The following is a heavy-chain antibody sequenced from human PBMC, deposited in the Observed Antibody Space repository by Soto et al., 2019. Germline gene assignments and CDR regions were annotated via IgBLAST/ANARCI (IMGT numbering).Heavy chain of an antibody. Sequence: GGSLRLSCAASGFTFSSYGMHWVRQAPGKGLEWVAVIWYDGSNKYYADSVKGRFTISRDNSKNTLYLQMNSLRAEDTAVYYCAREGLQWELLTTDYWGQGTLVTVSS. V-gene: IGHV3-33*01. D-gene: IGHD1-26*01. CDR3: AREGLQWELLTTDY. CDR1: GFTFSSYG. CDR2: IWYDGSNK. J-gene: IGHJ4*02.